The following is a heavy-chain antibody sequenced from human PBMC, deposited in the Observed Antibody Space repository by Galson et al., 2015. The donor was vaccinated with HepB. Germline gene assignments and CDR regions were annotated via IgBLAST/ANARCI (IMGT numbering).Heavy chain of an antibody. V-gene: IGHV1-18*01. Sequence: SVKVSCKASGYTFTSYGISWVRQAPGQGLEWMGWISAYNGNTNYAQKLQGRVTMTTDTSTSTAYMELRSLRSDDTAVYYCARVVGDGGNEDYYYYYMDVWGKGTTVTVSS. J-gene: IGHJ6*03. CDR3: ARVVGDGGNEDYYYYYMDV. D-gene: IGHD4-23*01. CDR2: ISAYNGNT. CDR1: GYTFTSYG.